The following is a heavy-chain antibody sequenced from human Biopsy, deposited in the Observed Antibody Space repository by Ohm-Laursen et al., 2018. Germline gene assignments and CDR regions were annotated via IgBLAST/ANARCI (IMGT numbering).Heavy chain of an antibody. CDR2: IDWDDDE. CDR3: AHVFEGYFQH. Sequence: TQTLTLTCTFSGLSLRSSGMRMSWVRQPPGKALEWLARIDWDDDEFYSPSLRARLTVSKDTSKNQVVLTVTNMDPVDTATYYCAHVFEGYFQHWGQGTLVTVSS. V-gene: IGHV2-70*12. CDR1: GLSLRSSGMR. J-gene: IGHJ1*01.